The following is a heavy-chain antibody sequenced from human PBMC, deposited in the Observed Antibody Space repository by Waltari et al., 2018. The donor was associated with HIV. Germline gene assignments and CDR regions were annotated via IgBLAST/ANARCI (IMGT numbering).Heavy chain of an antibody. CDR1: GFTFSSYW. V-gene: IGHV3-74*01. CDR3: ARESGGSYADAFDI. D-gene: IGHD1-26*01. CDR2: INRDGSST. Sequence: EVQLVESGGGLVQPGGSLRLSCAASGFTFSSYWMHWVRQAPGKGLVWVSRINRDGSSTSYADSVKGRFTISRDNAKNTLYLQMNSLRAEDTAVYYCARESGGSYADAFDIWGQGTMVTVSS. J-gene: IGHJ3*02.